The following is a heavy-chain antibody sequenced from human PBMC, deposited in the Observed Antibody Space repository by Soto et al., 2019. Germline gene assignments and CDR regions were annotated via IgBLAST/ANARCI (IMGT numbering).Heavy chain of an antibody. CDR3: AYWVVGDSLFARRLNGVDY. J-gene: IGHJ4*02. Sequence: EVQLLESGGGLVQPGGSLRLSCAASGFTFSSYAMRWVRQAPGKGLEWVSGISGSGGSKYYADSVTGRFTISRDNSKNTLYLQMNTMRAEDTAVYSCAYWVVGDSLFARRLNGVDYWGQGTLVTVSS. V-gene: IGHV3-23*01. CDR1: GFTFSSYA. CDR2: ISGSGGSK. D-gene: IGHD2-15*01.